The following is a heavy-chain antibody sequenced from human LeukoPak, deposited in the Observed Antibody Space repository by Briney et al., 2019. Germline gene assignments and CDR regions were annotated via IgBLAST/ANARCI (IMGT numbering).Heavy chain of an antibody. J-gene: IGHJ4*02. V-gene: IGHV3-48*04. D-gene: IGHD3-10*01. CDR1: GFTFTTYG. CDR3: ARERTPKHYYGSGTYDRYFDH. CDR2: ISSSGSTK. Sequence: GGSLRLSCVASGFTFTTYGMNWIRQAPGKGLEWISFISSSGSTKYYADSVKGRFTISRDTTQNSLFLQMNSLRAEDTALYYCARERTPKHYYGSGTYDRYFDHWGQGTLVTVSS.